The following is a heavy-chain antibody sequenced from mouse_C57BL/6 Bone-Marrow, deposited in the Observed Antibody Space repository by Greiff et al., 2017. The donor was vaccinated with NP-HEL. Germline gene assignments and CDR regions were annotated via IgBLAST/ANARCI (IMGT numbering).Heavy chain of an antibody. Sequence: EVKLMEPGGGLVQPGGSLKLSCEASGFTFSDYYMYWVRQTPEKRLEWVAYISNSGGSTYYPDNVKGRFTISRDNAKNTLYLQMSRLKSVDTAMYYGARPYYCGSSLAWFAYWGQGTLVTVSA. CDR1: GFTFSDYY. V-gene: IGHV5-12*01. D-gene: IGHD1-1*01. J-gene: IGHJ3*01. CDR2: ISNSGGST. CDR3: ARPYYCGSSLAWFAY.